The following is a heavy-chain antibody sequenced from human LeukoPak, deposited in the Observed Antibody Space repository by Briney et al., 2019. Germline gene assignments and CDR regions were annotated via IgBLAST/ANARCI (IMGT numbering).Heavy chain of an antibody. CDR1: GYIFTGYY. V-gene: IGHV1-18*04. D-gene: IGHD2-2*01. CDR2: ISAYNGNT. CDR3: ARDGPYCSSTSCHAGDAFDI. J-gene: IGHJ3*02. Sequence: GASVKVSCKASGYIFTGYYMHWVRQAPGQGLEWMGWISAYNGNTNYAQKLQGRVTMTTDTSTSTAYMELRSLRSDDTAVYYCARDGPYCSSTSCHAGDAFDIWGQGTMVTVSS.